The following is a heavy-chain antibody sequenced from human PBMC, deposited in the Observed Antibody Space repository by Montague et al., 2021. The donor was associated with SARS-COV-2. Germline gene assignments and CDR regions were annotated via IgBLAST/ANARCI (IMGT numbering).Heavy chain of an antibody. CDR2: TYYRPKWDN. D-gene: IGHD6-13*01. Sequence: CAISGDSVSSNTAAWNWIRQSPSRGLEWLGRTYYRPKWDNDYAVSVKSRIGINADTSKNQFSLQLNSVTPEDTAVYYCARGISATNKWGQGTLVTVSS. V-gene: IGHV6-1*01. CDR3: ARGISATNK. J-gene: IGHJ4*02. CDR1: GDSVSSNTAA.